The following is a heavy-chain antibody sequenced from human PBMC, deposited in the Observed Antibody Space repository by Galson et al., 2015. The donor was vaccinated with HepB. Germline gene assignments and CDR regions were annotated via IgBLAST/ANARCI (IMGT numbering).Heavy chain of an antibody. V-gene: IGHV3-23*01. Sequence: LGLACADYGFTVRSYAMGGVVQAPGEGLGAVWACSGSGGSGYYADSVKGRFTISRDNSKNSLYLQMNSLRAEDTAVYYCASGVGDGSYYGSEDYYYYGMDVWGQGTTVTVSS. CDR2: CSGSGGSG. CDR1: GFTVRSYA. D-gene: IGHD1-26*01. J-gene: IGHJ6*02. CDR3: ASGVGDGSYYGSEDYYYYGMDV.